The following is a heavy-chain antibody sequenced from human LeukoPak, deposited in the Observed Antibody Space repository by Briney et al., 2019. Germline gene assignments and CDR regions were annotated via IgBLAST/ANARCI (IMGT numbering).Heavy chain of an antibody. CDR1: GFPLSRSA. CDR3: ARGAFDP. V-gene: IGHV3-23*01. CDR2: ISGSGSGGST. Sequence: GGSLRLSCAASGFPLSRSAMSWVRQAPGKGLEWVSNISGSGSGGSTYYADSVKGRFTISRDNSKNTLYLQMNSLRAEDTAVYYCARGAFDPWGQGTLVTVSS. J-gene: IGHJ5*02.